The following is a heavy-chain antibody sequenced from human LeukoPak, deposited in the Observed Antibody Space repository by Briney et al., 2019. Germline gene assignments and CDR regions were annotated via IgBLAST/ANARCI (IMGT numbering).Heavy chain of an antibody. CDR2: IYHSGST. Sequence: SQTLSLNCAVSGGSISSGGYSWSWIRQPPGKGLEWIGYIYHSGSTYYNPSLKSRVTISVDRSKNQFSPKLSSVTAADTAVYYCASGPWRFDYWGQGTLVTVSS. V-gene: IGHV4-30-2*01. CDR3: ASGPWRFDY. D-gene: IGHD5-12*01. J-gene: IGHJ4*02. CDR1: GGSISSGGYS.